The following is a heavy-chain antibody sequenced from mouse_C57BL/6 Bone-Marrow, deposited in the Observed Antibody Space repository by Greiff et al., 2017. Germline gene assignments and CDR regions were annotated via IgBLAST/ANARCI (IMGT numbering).Heavy chain of an antibody. CDR1: GYTFTNYW. V-gene: IGHV1-63*01. Sequence: QVQLQQSGAELVRPGTSVKMSCKASGYTFTNYWIGWAKQRPGHGLEWIGDIYPGGGYTNYNEKFKGKATLTADKSSSTAYMQFSSLTAEDSAICYCARGHYYGSHDYWGQGTTLTVSS. J-gene: IGHJ2*01. D-gene: IGHD1-1*01. CDR2: IYPGGGYT. CDR3: ARGHYYGSHDY.